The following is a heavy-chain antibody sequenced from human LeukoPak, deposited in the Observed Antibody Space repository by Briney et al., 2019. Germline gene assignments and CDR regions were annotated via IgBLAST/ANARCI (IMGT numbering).Heavy chain of an antibody. J-gene: IGHJ4*02. CDR1: GFTFSSYW. CDR3: AKVGTYYDILTGYQPSYYFDY. Sequence: GGSLRLSCAASGFTFSSYWMHWVRQAPGKGLEWVSAISGSGGSTYYADSVKGRFTISRDNSKNTLYLQMNSPRAEDTAVYYCAKVGTYYDILTGYQPSYYFDYWGQGTLVTVSS. V-gene: IGHV3-23*01. CDR2: ISGSGGST. D-gene: IGHD3-9*01.